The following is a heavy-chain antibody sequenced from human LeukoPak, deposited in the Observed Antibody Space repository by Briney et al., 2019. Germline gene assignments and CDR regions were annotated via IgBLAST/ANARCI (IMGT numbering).Heavy chain of an antibody. CDR1: GGSISSYY. D-gene: IGHD3-3*01. CDR3: ARGPYDFWSGYYGYMDV. V-gene: IGHV4-59*01. J-gene: IGHJ6*03. CDR2: IYYSGST. Sequence: SETLSLTCTVSGGSISSYYWSWIRQPPGQGLEWIGYIYYSGSTNYNPSLKSRVTISVGTSKDQLSLKLSSVTAADTAVYYCARGPYDFWSGYYGYMDVWGKGTTVTVSS.